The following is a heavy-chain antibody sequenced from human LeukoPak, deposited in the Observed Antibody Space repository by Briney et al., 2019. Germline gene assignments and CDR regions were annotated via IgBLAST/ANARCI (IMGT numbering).Heavy chain of an antibody. CDR3: AKDRYGDYYFDY. Sequence: GGSLRLSCAASGFTFSSYGMHWVRQAPGKGLEWVAVISYDGSNKYYADSVKGRFTISRDNSKNTLYLQMSSLRAEDTAVYYCAKDRYGDYYFDYWGQGTLVTVSS. CDR2: ISYDGSNK. CDR1: GFTFSSYG. D-gene: IGHD4-17*01. V-gene: IGHV3-30*18. J-gene: IGHJ4*02.